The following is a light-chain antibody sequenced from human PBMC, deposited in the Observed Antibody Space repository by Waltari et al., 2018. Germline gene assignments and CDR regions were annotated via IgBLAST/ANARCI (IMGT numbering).Light chain of an antibody. CDR3: CSYIGTHTNWV. CDR2: DVT. CDR1: SSQVGDFNF. Sequence: QSALTQPRSVSASPGQSVTISCTGISSQVGDFNFVSWYQQHPGEAPKLIIYDVTKRPSGVPDRLSGSKSGNTASLTISGLQAEDEANYYCCSYIGTHTNWVFGGGTKLTVL. V-gene: IGLV2-11*01. J-gene: IGLJ3*02.